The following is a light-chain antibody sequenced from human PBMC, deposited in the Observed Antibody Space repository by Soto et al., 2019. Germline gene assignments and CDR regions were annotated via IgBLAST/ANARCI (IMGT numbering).Light chain of an antibody. V-gene: IGLV2-8*01. CDR3: SSYVGNNNRV. CDR1: SSDVGGYNY. CDR2: EFS. Sequence: QSVLTQPPSASGSPGQSVTISCTGTSSDVGGYNYVSWYQQHPGKAPKLILYEFSERPSGVPDRFSGSRSGNTASLTVSGLQAEDVADYYCSSYVGNNNRVFGTGTKLTVL. J-gene: IGLJ1*01.